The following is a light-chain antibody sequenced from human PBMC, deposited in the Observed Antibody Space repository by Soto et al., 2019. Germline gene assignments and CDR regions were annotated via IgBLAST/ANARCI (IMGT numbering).Light chain of an antibody. J-gene: IGLJ1*01. CDR3: ISYTDRQSYL. Sequence: QSVLTQPASVSGSPGQSITISCSGTSSDIGSYNHVAWYQQFPGKSPKLMIYAASDRPPGVSDRFSGSKSGITASLTISGLQTEDEADYYCISYTDRQSYLFGTGTKVTVL. CDR2: AAS. CDR1: SSDIGSYNH. V-gene: IGLV2-14*03.